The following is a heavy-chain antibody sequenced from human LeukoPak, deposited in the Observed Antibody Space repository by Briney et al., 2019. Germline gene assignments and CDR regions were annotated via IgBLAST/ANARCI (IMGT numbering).Heavy chain of an antibody. CDR3: ARDRGEGYFDY. CDR1: GYTFTSYG. D-gene: IGHD4-17*01. V-gene: IGHV1-3*03. CDR2: INAGNGNT. Sequence: ASVKVSCKASGYTFTSYGISWVRQAPGQRLEWMGWINAGNGNTKYSQEFQGRVTITRDTSASTAYMELSSLRSEDMAVYYCARDRGEGYFDYWGQGTLVTVSS. J-gene: IGHJ4*02.